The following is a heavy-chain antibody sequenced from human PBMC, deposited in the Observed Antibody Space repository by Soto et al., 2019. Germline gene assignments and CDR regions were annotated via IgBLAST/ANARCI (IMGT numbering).Heavy chain of an antibody. CDR2: INPNSGGT. CDR1: GYTFTDYY. D-gene: IGHD3-22*01. Sequence: QVQLVQSGAAVKKPGASVKVSCKASGYTFTDYYVHWVRQAPGQGLEWMGWINPNSGGTKSAQKFQGRVTMTRDTSISTAYMALSRLRSDDTAVYYCARRKVDYYDSSGYHYYFDYWGQGTLVTVSS. CDR3: ARRKVDYYDSSGYHYYFDY. V-gene: IGHV1-2*02. J-gene: IGHJ4*02.